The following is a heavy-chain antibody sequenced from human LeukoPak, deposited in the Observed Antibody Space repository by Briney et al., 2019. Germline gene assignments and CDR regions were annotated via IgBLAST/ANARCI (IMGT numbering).Heavy chain of an antibody. J-gene: IGHJ4*02. D-gene: IGHD3-10*01. Sequence: GGSLRLSCAASEFTFSSYWMHWVRQAPGKGLEWVSRINSDGSITYYADSVKGRFTISRDNTKNTLYLQMNSLRAEDTTIYYCTRGGVDYWVGGTQVGVSS. CDR3: TRGGVDY. CDR1: EFTFSSYW. CDR2: INSDGSIT. V-gene: IGHV3-74*01.